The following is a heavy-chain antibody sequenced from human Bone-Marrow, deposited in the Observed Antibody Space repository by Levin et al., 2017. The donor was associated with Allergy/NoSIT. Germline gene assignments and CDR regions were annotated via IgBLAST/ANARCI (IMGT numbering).Heavy chain of an antibody. V-gene: IGHV3-23*01. D-gene: IGHD3-10*01. CDR3: ATAKDSGSYYRVDY. J-gene: IGHJ4*02. CDR2: VSGSGGVT. Sequence: GGSLRLSCAGSGFTSSRYAMSWVRQAPGKGLEWVSCVSGSGGVTYHAASVKGRFTISRDNSENTLYLQMNSLRAEDTAIYYCATAKDSGSYYRVDYWGQGALVTVSS. CDR1: GFTSSRYA.